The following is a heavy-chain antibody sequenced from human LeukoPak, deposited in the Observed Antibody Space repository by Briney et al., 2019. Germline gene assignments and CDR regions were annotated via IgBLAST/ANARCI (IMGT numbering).Heavy chain of an antibody. Sequence: ASVKVSCKASGGTFSSYAISWVRQAPGQGLEWMGRIIPILGIANYAQKFQGRVTITADKSTSTAYMELSSLRSEDTAVYYCARALGYCSGGSCQRGYFQHWGQGTLVTVSS. CDR1: GGTFSSYA. CDR3: ARALGYCSGGSCQRGYFQH. V-gene: IGHV1-69*04. D-gene: IGHD2-15*01. CDR2: IIPILGIA. J-gene: IGHJ1*01.